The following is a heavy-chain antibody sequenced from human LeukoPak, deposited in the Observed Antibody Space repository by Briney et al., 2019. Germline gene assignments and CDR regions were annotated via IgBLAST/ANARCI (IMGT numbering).Heavy chain of an antibody. CDR2: INSDDSRT. CDR3: ARGLVHDTSGYYSDY. D-gene: IGHD3-22*01. J-gene: IGHJ4*02. CDR1: GLTFSSHW. V-gene: IGHV3-74*01. Sequence: GGSLRLSCAASGLTFSSHWMHWVRQAPGKGLVWVSRINSDDSRTTYADSVKGRFTISRDNAKNTLYLQMNSLRAEDTAVYYCARGLVHDTSGYYSDYWGQGTLVIVSS.